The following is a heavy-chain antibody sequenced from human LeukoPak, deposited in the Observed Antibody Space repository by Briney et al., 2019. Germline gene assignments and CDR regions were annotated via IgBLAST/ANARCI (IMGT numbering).Heavy chain of an antibody. Sequence: SETLSLTCAVSGGSINSHYWGWIRQPPGTGLQWIGDIYSTGKNNYNPSLKSRVTISLDTSKSHLSLNLTSVLAADTAIYYCVRRDTGWNYFYYWGQGILVTVSP. CDR1: GGSINSHY. CDR2: IYSTGKN. V-gene: IGHV4-4*08. D-gene: IGHD6-19*01. J-gene: IGHJ4*02. CDR3: VRRDTGWNYFYY.